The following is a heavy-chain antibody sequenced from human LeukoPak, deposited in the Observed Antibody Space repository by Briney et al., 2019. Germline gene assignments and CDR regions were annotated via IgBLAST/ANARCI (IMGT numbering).Heavy chain of an antibody. Sequence: SGGSLRLSCAASGFTFSSYGMHWVRQAPGKGLEWVAFIRYDGSNKYYADSVKGRFTISRDNSKNTLYLQMNSLRAEDTAVYYCARAAYNWNYHYFDYWGQGTLVTVSS. CDR2: IRYDGSNK. J-gene: IGHJ4*02. CDR1: GFTFSSYG. D-gene: IGHD1-7*01. CDR3: ARAAYNWNYHYFDY. V-gene: IGHV3-30*02.